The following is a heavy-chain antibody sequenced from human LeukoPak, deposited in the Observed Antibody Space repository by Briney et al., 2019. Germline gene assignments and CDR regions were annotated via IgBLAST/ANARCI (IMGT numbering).Heavy chain of an antibody. CDR2: IYNSGDT. CDR1: GGSISSSNGY. D-gene: IGHD6-13*01. CDR3: ARHVASAWDY. V-gene: IGHV4-39*01. Sequence: SETLSLTCSVPGGSISSSNGYWGWIRQPPGKGLEWIGSIYNSGDTYYNPSHKSRVPISVDTSKNQFSLRRSSVTAPDTAVYYCARHVASAWDYWGQGTLVTASS. J-gene: IGHJ4*02.